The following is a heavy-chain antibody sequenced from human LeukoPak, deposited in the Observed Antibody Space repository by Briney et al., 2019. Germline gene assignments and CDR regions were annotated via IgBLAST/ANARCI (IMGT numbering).Heavy chain of an antibody. D-gene: IGHD4-23*01. J-gene: IGHJ4*02. CDR3: ASPKATVVTRGDY. CDR1: GFTFSSYS. CDR2: ISSSSSYI. V-gene: IGHV3-21*01. Sequence: GGSLRFSCAASGFTFSSYSMNWVRQAPGKGLEWVSSISSSSSYIYYADSVKGRFTISRDNSKNTLYLQMNSLRAEDTAVYYCASPKATVVTRGDYWGQGTLVTVSS.